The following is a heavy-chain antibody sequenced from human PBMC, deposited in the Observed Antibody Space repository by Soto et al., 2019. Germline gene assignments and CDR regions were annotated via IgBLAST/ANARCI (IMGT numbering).Heavy chain of an antibody. Sequence: ASVNGDCKGSGYRLSVDGGSWGRKATGQGLEWMGWISAYNGNTNYAQKLQGRVTMTTDTSTSTAYMELRSLRSDDTAVYYCARVGNSFYYYYGMDVWGQGTTVTVSS. J-gene: IGHJ6*02. CDR3: ARVGNSFYYYYGMDV. CDR2: ISAYNGNT. D-gene: IGHD4-4*01. CDR1: GYRLSVDG. V-gene: IGHV1-18*01.